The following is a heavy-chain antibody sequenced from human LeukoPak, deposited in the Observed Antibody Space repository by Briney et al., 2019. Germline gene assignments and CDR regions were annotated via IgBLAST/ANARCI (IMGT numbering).Heavy chain of an antibody. CDR3: AKSPRHSTYSEILDY. Sequence: SGGSLRLSCAASGFTFSSYAMRWVRQTPGKGVERVSGITDSGGSTNYSYSVKGRFTISRDNSKSSLYLQMNSLRVEDTAVYYCAKSPRHSTYSEILDYWGQGTLVTVSS. CDR2: ITDSGGST. CDR1: GFTFSSYA. V-gene: IGHV3-23*01. J-gene: IGHJ4*02. D-gene: IGHD5/OR15-5a*01.